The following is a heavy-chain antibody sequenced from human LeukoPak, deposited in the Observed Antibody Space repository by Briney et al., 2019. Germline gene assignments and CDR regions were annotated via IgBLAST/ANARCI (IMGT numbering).Heavy chain of an antibody. V-gene: IGHV3-23*01. CDR3: ARDLDWGAFDA. J-gene: IGHJ5*02. CDR1: GFTFSIYW. Sequence: PGGSLRLSCAASGFTFSIYWMSWVRQAPGKGLEWVSGISPSGSILYYADSVKGRFTISRDNSKNTVPLQMNSLRAEDTALYYCARDLDWGAFDAWGQGTLVTVSS. D-gene: IGHD3-9*01. CDR2: ISPSGSIL.